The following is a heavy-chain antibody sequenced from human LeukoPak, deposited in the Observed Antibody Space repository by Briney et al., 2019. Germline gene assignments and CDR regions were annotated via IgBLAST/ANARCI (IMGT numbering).Heavy chain of an antibody. Sequence: PSETLSLTCAVYGGSFSGYYWSWIRQPPGKGLEWIGEINHSGSTNYNPSLKSRVTISVDTSKNQFSLKLSSVTAADTAVYYCARVYYYDSSGYPVFDYWGQGTLVTVSS. D-gene: IGHD3-22*01. CDR2: INHSGST. CDR3: ARVYYYDSSGYPVFDY. V-gene: IGHV4-34*01. CDR1: GGSFSGYY. J-gene: IGHJ4*02.